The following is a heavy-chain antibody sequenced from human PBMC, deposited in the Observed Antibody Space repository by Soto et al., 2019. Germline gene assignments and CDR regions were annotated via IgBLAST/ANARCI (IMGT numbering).Heavy chain of an antibody. Sequence: EVQLAESGGGLAQPGGSLSLSCAASGFTLRGYAMDWVRQAPGKGREYVSGISINGVGTYYANSVQGRFTITSDNSKNKVYLQMGSLRDEDMSVYYCARRARPYCYYMDVWGKGTTVTVSS. CDR2: ISINGVGT. CDR3: ARRARPYCYYMDV. CDR1: GFTLRGYA. V-gene: IGHV3-64*01. D-gene: IGHD6-6*01. J-gene: IGHJ6*03.